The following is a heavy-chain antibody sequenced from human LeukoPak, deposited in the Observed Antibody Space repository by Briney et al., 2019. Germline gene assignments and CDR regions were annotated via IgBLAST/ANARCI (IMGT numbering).Heavy chain of an antibody. CDR1: GLIVSTCF. D-gene: IGHD1-26*01. CDR3: ARGGDVVGALFDS. J-gene: IGHJ4*02. V-gene: IGHV3-53*01. Sequence: AGGSLRLSCAASGLIVSTCFMSWVRQAPGKGLEWVSVIYMEGSTFYADSVQGRFTISRDNSKNTVYLQMNSLRAEDTAVYYCARGGDVVGALFDSWGQGTLVTVSS. CDR2: IYMEGST.